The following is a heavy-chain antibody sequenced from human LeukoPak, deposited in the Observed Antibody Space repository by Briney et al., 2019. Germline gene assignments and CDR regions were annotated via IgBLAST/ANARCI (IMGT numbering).Heavy chain of an antibody. Sequence: AGGSLRLSCAASGFTFSDYYMSWIRQAPGKGLEWVSYISSSGSTIYYADSVKGRSTISRDNAKNSLYLQMNSLRAEDTAVYYCAREKGLIPNNWFGPWGQGTLVTVSS. CDR2: ISSSGSTI. J-gene: IGHJ5*02. CDR1: GFTFSDYY. D-gene: IGHD3-16*01. CDR3: AREKGLIPNNWFGP. V-gene: IGHV3-11*01.